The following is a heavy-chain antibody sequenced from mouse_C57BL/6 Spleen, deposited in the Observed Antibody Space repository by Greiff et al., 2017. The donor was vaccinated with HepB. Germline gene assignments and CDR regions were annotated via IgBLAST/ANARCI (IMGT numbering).Heavy chain of an antibody. CDR3: AREGYYYGSPFAY. CDR2: IHPNSGST. CDR1: GYTFTSYW. V-gene: IGHV1-64*01. D-gene: IGHD1-1*01. J-gene: IGHJ3*01. Sequence: VQLQQPGAELVKPGASVKLSCKASGYTFTSYWMHWVKQRPGQGLEWIGMIHPNSGSTNYNEKFKSKATLTVDKSSSTAYMQLSSLTSEDSAVYYCAREGYYYGSPFAYWGQGTLVTVSA.